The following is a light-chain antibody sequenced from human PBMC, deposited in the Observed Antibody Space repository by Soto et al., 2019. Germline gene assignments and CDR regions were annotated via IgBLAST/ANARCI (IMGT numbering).Light chain of an antibody. CDR3: SSYTRTNGVV. V-gene: IGLV2-14*01. CDR1: SSDVGGYND. J-gene: IGLJ2*01. CDR2: EIS. Sequence: QSALTQPASVSGSPGQSITISCTGSSSDVGGYNDVCWHQQQPGKPPKLMFYEISNRPSGVANRFSGSTAGNTSSLTISRLHEEEEADYYCSSYTRTNGVVFGGGTKLTVL.